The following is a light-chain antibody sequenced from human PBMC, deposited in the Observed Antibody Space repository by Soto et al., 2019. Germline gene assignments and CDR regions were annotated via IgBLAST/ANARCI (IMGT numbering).Light chain of an antibody. V-gene: IGKV1-39*01. Sequence: DVQMTQSPSSVSASVGDRVTITCRASESVSIYLNWYQQKPGKAPNLLISAASSLQNGVPSRFRGTGSGTDFTLTISGLQREDFAPYYGQQSYSTPPWTFGQGTKVEIK. CDR2: AAS. J-gene: IGKJ1*01. CDR1: ESVSIY. CDR3: QQSYSTPPWT.